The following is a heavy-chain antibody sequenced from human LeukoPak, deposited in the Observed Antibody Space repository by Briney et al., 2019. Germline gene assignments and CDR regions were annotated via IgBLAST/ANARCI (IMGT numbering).Heavy chain of an antibody. CDR2: ISAYNGNT. J-gene: IGHJ3*02. Sequence: GASVRVSCKASGYTFTSYGISWVRQAPGQGLEWMGWISAYNGNTNYAQKLQGRVTMTRDTSTSTVYMELSSLKSEDTAVYYCARGSSRSPREAFDIWGQGTMVTVSS. V-gene: IGHV1-18*01. D-gene: IGHD1-26*01. CDR1: GYTFTSYG. CDR3: ARGSSRSPREAFDI.